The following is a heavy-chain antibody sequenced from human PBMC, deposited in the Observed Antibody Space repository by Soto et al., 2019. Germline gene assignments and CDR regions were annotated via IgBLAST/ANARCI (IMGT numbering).Heavy chain of an antibody. V-gene: IGHV4-34*01. CDR2: INHSGST. D-gene: IGHD2-15*01. CDR3: ARGPDIVVVVAATWAFDI. J-gene: IGHJ3*02. Sequence: SETLSLTCAVYGGSFSGYYWSWIRQPPGKGLEWIGEINHSGSTNYNPSLKSRVTISVDTSKNQFSLKLSSVTAADTAVYYCARGPDIVVVVAATWAFDIWGQGTMVTVSS. CDR1: GGSFSGYY.